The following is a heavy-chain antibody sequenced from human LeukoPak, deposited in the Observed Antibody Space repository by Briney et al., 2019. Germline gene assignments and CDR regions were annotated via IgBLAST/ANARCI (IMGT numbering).Heavy chain of an antibody. V-gene: IGHV3-23*01. CDR1: GFTFSSYA. Sequence: GGSLRLSCAASGFTFSSYAMTWVRQAPGMGLEWVSAISGSGSNTYYADSVKGRFTTSRDNSKNTLYLQVDSLRADDTAVYYCARGNGDYAIHPDYWGQGTLVTVSS. CDR2: ISGSGSNT. CDR3: ARGNGDYAIHPDY. J-gene: IGHJ4*02. D-gene: IGHD4-17*01.